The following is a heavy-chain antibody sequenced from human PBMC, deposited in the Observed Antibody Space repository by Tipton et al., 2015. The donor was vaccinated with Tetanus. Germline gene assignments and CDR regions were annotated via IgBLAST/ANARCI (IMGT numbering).Heavy chain of an antibody. Sequence: QLVQSGGGLIQPGGSLRLSCAASGFSVSRKYMAWVRQAPGKGLEWVSLTYGDGSTYYADSVKGRFTISRDNSKNTLYLQMSNPRAEDTAVYYCARDYPDFDYWGQGTLVTVSS. J-gene: IGHJ4*02. CDR1: GFSVSRKY. CDR3: ARDYPDFDY. CDR2: TYGDGST. V-gene: IGHV3-53*01. D-gene: IGHD3-16*02.